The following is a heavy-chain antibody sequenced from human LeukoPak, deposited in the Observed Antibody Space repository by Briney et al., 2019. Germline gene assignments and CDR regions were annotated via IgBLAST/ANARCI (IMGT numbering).Heavy chain of an antibody. CDR1: GFTFRSYA. J-gene: IGHJ4*02. CDR2: ITYNSGTI. Sequence: GGSLRLSCAASGFTFRSYAMQWVRQAPGKGLEWVSYITYNSGTIFYADSVKGRFTISRDNSKNTLYLQMNSLRAEDSAVYYCAKSRVRGVYYFDYWGQGTLVTVSS. D-gene: IGHD3-10*02. CDR3: AKSRVRGVYYFDY. V-gene: IGHV3-48*01.